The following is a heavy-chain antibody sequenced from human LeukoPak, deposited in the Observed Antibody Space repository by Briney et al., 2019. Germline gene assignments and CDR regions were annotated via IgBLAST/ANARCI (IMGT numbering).Heavy chain of an antibody. Sequence: ASVKVSCKASGYTFTSYDINWVRQATGQGLEWMGWMNPNSGNTGYAQKFQGRVTITRNTSISTAYMELSSLRSEDTAVYYCARNTMVRGVLSFDYWGQGTLVTVSS. CDR1: GYTFTSYD. CDR3: ARNTMVRGVLSFDY. J-gene: IGHJ4*02. V-gene: IGHV1-8*03. D-gene: IGHD3-10*01. CDR2: MNPNSGNT.